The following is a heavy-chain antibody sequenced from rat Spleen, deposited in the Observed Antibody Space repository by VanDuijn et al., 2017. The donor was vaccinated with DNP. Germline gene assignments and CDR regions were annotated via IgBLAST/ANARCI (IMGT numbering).Heavy chain of an antibody. CDR1: GYSITSSYR. CDR2: INSAGST. V-gene: IGHV3-3*01. CDR3: ARWRIGPHYFDS. J-gene: IGHJ2*01. Sequence: EVQLQESGPGLVKTSQSLSLTCSVTGYSITSSYRWNWIRKFPGNKLEWMGSINSAGSTNYNPSLKSRISITRDTSKNQIFLQLNSVNTDDTATYYCARWRIGPHYFDSWGQGVMVTVAS. D-gene: IGHD1-11*01.